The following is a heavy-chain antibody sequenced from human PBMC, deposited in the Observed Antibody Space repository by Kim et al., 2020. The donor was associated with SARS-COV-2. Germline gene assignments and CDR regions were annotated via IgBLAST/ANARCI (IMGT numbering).Heavy chain of an antibody. J-gene: IGHJ3*02. Sequence: ASVKVSCKASGYTFTGYYMHWVRQAPGQGLEWMGWINPNSGGTNYAQKFQSRVTMTRDTSISTAYMELSRLRSDDTAVYYCASQLRITMIVVVHYAFDIWGQGTMVTVSS. CDR1: GYTFTGYY. CDR3: ASQLRITMIVVVHYAFDI. D-gene: IGHD3-22*01. V-gene: IGHV1-2*02. CDR2: INPNSGGT.